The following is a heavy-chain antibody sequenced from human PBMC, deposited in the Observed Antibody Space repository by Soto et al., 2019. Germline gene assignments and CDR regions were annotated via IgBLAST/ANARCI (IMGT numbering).Heavy chain of an antibody. Sequence: SSETLSLTCTVSGGSFKGGSYSWSWIRQPPGKGLGWSGDFCHSGRTGYNPALKSRVSISMDTSKNQFSLNLDSVTAADTAVYFCARDFAYFDSWGQGTLVTVSS. J-gene: IGHJ4*02. CDR1: GGSFKGGSYS. D-gene: IGHD3-3*01. CDR2: FCHSGRT. CDR3: ARDFAYFDS. V-gene: IGHV4-61*01.